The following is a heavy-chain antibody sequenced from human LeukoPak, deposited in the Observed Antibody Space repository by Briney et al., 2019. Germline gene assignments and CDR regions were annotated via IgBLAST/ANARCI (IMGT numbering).Heavy chain of an antibody. CDR3: AKAYTSAWYGRFDY. CDR1: GFTFSAYA. Sequence: GGSLRLSCATSGFTFSAYAMSCVRQAPGEGLEWVSAITDSGGRTYYADSVKGRFTISRDNSKNTLYLQMNSLRAEDTAVYYCAKAYTSAWYGRFDYWGQGTLVTVSS. J-gene: IGHJ4*02. CDR2: ITDSGGRT. D-gene: IGHD6-19*01. V-gene: IGHV3-23*01.